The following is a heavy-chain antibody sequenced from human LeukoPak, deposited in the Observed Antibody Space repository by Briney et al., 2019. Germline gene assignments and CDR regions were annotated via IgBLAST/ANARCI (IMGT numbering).Heavy chain of an antibody. J-gene: IGHJ6*03. CDR1: GVSISSYY. CDR3: ARGWYYYYYMDV. Sequence: SETLSLTCTVSGVSISSYYWSWLRQPPGKGLEWIGYIYTSGSTNYNPSLKSRVTISVDTSKNQFSLKLSSVTAADTAVYYCARGWYYYYYMDVWGKGTTVTVSS. V-gene: IGHV4-4*09. CDR2: IYTSGST.